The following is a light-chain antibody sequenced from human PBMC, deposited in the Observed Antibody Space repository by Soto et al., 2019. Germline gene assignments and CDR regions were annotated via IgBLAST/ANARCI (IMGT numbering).Light chain of an antibody. CDR1: SSDVGTYDL. J-gene: IGLJ3*02. CDR2: EAT. CDR3: CSYAGDNSFL. Sequence: QSALTQPASVSGSPGQSIAISCTGTSSDVGTYDLVSWYQQHPGKAPKLILYEATKRPSGISNRFSGSKSDNTASLTISGLQAEDEADYYCCSYAGDNSFLFGGGTKLTVL. V-gene: IGLV2-23*01.